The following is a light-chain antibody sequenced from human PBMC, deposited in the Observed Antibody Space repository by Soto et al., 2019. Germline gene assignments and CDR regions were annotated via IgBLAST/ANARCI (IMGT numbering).Light chain of an antibody. J-gene: IGKJ1*01. CDR3: QQYNNWPPWT. CDR2: GAS. Sequence: EIVMTQSPATLSVSPGERATLSCRASQSVSSNLGWYQQKPGQAPRLLIYGASTRATGIPARFSGSGSGTEFTLTISSLQSKDFAVYYCQQYNNWPPWTFGQGTKVEIK. CDR1: QSVSSN. V-gene: IGKV3-15*01.